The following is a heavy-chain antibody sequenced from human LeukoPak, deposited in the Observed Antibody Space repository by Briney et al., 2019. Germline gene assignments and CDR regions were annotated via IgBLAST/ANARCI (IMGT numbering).Heavy chain of an antibody. CDR1: GGSFSGYY. D-gene: IGHD3-3*01. Sequence: SETLSLTCAVYGGSFSGYYWSWIRQPPGKGLEWLGEINHSGSTNYNPSLKSRVTISVDTSKNQFSLKLSSVTAADTAVYYCASRDSYDFWSGGPFDPWGQGTLVTVSS. V-gene: IGHV4-34*01. CDR2: INHSGST. J-gene: IGHJ5*02. CDR3: ASRDSYDFWSGGPFDP.